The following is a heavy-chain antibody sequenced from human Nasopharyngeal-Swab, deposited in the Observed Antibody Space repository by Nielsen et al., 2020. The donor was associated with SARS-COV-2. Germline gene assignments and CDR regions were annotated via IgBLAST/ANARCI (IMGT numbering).Heavy chain of an antibody. CDR3: ARYCSSTSCSLGMDV. D-gene: IGHD2-2*01. CDR2: VYYSGST. Sequence: SETLSLTCPVSGGSVSTTTYFWGWIRQPPGKGLEWIGTVYYSGSTYYNPSLKSRVTISVDTSKNQFSLKLSSVTAADTAVYYCARYCSSTSCSLGMDVWGQGTTVTVSS. V-gene: IGHV4-39*07. J-gene: IGHJ6*02. CDR1: GGSVSTTTYF.